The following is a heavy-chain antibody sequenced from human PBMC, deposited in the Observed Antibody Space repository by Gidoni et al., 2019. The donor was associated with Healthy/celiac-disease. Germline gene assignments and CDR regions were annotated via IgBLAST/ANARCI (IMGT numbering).Heavy chain of an antibody. D-gene: IGHD3-22*01. CDR1: GSTFTRYA. V-gene: IGHV1-3*05. J-gene: IGHJ4*02. CDR2: INAGNGNT. Sequence: QVQLVQSGAEEKKPGDSVKVSCKASGSTFTRYAMHWVPPAPGQRLEWMGWINAGNGNTKYAQKFQGRVTITRDTSASTAYMELSSLRSEDTAVYYCAREKTQYYDGFFRFGAGGYETDYYFDYWGQGTLVTVSS. CDR3: AREKTQYYDGFFRFGAGGYETDYYFDY.